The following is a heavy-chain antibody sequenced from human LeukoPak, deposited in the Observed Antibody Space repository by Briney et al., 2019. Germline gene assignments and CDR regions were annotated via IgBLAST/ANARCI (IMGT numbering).Heavy chain of an antibody. V-gene: IGHV3-21*01. CDR2: ISSSSSYI. D-gene: IGHD3-3*01. J-gene: IGHJ3*02. CDR3: TSFPKHDFWSGYYGNAFDI. Sequence: TGGSLRLSCAASGFTFSSYSMNWVRQAPGKGLEWVSSISSSSSYIYYADSVKGRFTISRDNAKNSLYLQMNSLRAEDTAVYYCTSFPKHDFWSGYYGNAFDIWGQGTMVTVSS. CDR1: GFTFSSYS.